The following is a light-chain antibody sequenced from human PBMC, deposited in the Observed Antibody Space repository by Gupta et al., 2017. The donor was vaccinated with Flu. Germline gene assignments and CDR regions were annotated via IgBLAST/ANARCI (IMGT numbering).Light chain of an antibody. CDR2: DTS. Sequence: EIVLTQSPGTLSLSPGEEATLSRRASQYLGSGNLAWFRQKPGQAPRLLMYDTSARAADIPDRFAGRGSRADFTLTIRRLEAEDTALYYCQQYDTAPPTFGPGTKVDVK. CDR1: QYLGSGN. CDR3: QQYDTAPPT. J-gene: IGKJ3*01. V-gene: IGKV3-20*01.